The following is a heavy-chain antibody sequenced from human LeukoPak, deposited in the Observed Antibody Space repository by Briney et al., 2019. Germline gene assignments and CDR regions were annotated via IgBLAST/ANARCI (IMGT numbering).Heavy chain of an antibody. Sequence: PGGPLRLSCTASGFTFSDHYMSWFRLSPGKGLEWLSYITSSGSITDYADSVKGRFTISRDNAKNTMFLQTNSLRPEDTAVYYCARDPDYGDPEWGQGTLVTVSS. CDR1: GFTFSDHY. J-gene: IGHJ4*02. CDR2: ITSSGSIT. D-gene: IGHD4-17*01. V-gene: IGHV3-11*01. CDR3: ARDPDYGDPE.